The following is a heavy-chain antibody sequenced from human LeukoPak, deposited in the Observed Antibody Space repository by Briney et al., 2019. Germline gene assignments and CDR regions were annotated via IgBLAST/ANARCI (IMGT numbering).Heavy chain of an antibody. J-gene: IGHJ4*02. CDR3: ARSLRLGDPGYIDY. CDR1: GYTFTSSW. V-gene: IGHV5-51*01. CDR2: INPGDSDT. D-gene: IGHD3-16*01. Sequence: GESLKISCKGSGYTFTSSWTGWVRQMPGKGLEWWGIINPGDSDTRYSPSFQGQVTISADKSISTAYLQRSSLKASDTAMYYCARSLRLGDPGYIDYWGQGTLVTVSS.